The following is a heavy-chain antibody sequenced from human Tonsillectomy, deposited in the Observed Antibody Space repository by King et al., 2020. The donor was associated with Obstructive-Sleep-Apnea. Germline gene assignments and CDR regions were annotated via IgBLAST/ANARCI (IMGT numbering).Heavy chain of an antibody. D-gene: IGHD1-20*01. CDR3: ARKKEYNWNQMGGNFDY. CDR1: GGSISSSSYY. J-gene: IGHJ4*02. Sequence: HLQLQESGPGLVKPSETLSLTCTVSGGSISSSSYYWGWIRQPPGKGLEWIGSIYYSGSTYYNPSLKSRVTISVDTSKNQFSLKLSSVTAADTAVYYCARKKEYNWNQMGGNFDYWGQGTLVTVSS. CDR2: IYYSGST. V-gene: IGHV4-39*07.